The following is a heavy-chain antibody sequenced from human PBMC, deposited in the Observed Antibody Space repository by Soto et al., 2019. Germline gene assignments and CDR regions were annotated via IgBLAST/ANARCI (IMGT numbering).Heavy chain of an antibody. J-gene: IGHJ5*01. CDR3: ASSSSTWRRIES. D-gene: IGHD6-13*01. Sequence: SETLCLTCTVSGGSVSSGAYYWSWIRQHPGKGLEWIGYIYYRGGTYYNPSLRGRITISSDTSKNQFSLKLSSVTAADTAVYYWASSSSTWRRIESWGQGPLVTLSS. CDR2: IYYRGGT. V-gene: IGHV4-31*03. CDR1: GGSVSSGAYY.